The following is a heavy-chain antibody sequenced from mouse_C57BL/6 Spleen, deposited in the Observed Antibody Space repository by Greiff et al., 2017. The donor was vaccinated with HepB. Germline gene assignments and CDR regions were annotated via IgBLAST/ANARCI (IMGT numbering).Heavy chain of an antibody. J-gene: IGHJ4*01. CDR2: ILPGSGST. CDR1: GYTFTGYW. V-gene: IGHV1-9*01. D-gene: IGHD2-4*01. CDR3: ARFSYDYEDAMDY. Sequence: VQLQQSGAELMKPGASVKLSCKATGYTFTGYWIEWVKQRPGHGLEWIGEILPGSGSTNYHEKFKGKATFTADTSTNTAYMQLSSLTTEDSAIYYCARFSYDYEDAMDYWGQGTSVTVSS.